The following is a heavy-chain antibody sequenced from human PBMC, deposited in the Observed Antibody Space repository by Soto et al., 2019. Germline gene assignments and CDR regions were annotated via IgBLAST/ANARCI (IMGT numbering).Heavy chain of an antibody. D-gene: IGHD3-22*01. CDR1: GYTFTNYY. J-gene: IGHJ4*02. CDR2: INPSSGST. V-gene: IGHV1-46*01. Sequence: GASVKVSCKASGYTFTNYYVHWVRQAPGQGLEWMGVINPSSGSTRYAQKFQGRLTMTRETSTSTVYMELSSLTSEDTAVYSCARDGEDSGYYYPAYWGQGTQVTVSP. CDR3: ARDGEDSGYYYPAY.